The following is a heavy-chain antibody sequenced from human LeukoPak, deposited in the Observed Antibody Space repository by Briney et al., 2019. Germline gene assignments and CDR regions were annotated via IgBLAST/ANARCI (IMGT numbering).Heavy chain of an antibody. CDR1: GFTFSSYA. D-gene: IGHD1-1*01. CDR3: ARDRNVDYFDY. Sequence: GGSLRLSCAASGFTFSSYAMSWVRQAPGKGLEWVAVIWYDGSGKYYADSVKGRFTISRDNSKNTLYLQMNSLRAEDTAVYYCARDRNVDYFDYWGQGTLVTVAS. V-gene: IGHV3-33*08. J-gene: IGHJ4*02. CDR2: IWYDGSGK.